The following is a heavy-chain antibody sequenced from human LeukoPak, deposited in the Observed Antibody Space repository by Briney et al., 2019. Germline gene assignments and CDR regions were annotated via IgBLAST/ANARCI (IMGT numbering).Heavy chain of an antibody. CDR3: AKKGLTVTTYYFDY. CDR1: GFTFSTYG. V-gene: IGHV3-23*01. D-gene: IGHD4-17*01. J-gene: IGHJ4*02. Sequence: GGSLRLSCVASGFTFSTYGMTWVRQAPGKGLEWVSAISGSGGITYYADSVKGRFTISRDNSKNTLYLQMNSLRAEDTAVYYCAKKGLTVTTYYFDYWGQGTLVTVSS. CDR2: ISGSGGIT.